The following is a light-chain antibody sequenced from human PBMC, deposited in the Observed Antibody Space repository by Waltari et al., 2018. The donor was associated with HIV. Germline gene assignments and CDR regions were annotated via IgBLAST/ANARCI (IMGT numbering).Light chain of an antibody. CDR1: SSDVGSYNL. J-gene: IGLJ1*01. Sequence: QSALTQPASVSGSPGQSITISCTGTSSDVGSYNLVSWYQQHTGKATKVMIYEGSKRPPGVSDRFSGSKSGTTASLTISGLQAEDEADYYCCSYTGSSTRRPYVFGTGTKFTVL. CDR3: CSYTGSSTRRPYV. CDR2: EGS. V-gene: IGLV2-23*01.